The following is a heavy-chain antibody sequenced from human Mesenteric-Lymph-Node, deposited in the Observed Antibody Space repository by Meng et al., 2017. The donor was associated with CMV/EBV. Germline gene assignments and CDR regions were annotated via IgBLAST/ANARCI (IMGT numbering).Heavy chain of an antibody. CDR1: GFNFRVYW. CDR2: VKSDGSEK. Sequence: GESLKISCAASGFNFRVYWMSWVRQAPGKGLEWVANVKSDGSEKWYVDSAKGRFTISRDNSKNTLYVQMSSLRVEDTAVYYCARITVGATGGWGQGTVVTVSS. D-gene: IGHD1-26*01. CDR3: ARITVGATGG. J-gene: IGHJ4*02. V-gene: IGHV3-7*03.